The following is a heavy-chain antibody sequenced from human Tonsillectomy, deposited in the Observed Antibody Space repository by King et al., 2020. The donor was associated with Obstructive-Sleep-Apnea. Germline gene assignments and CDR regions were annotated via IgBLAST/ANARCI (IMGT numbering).Heavy chain of an antibody. J-gene: IGHJ6*02. CDR3: ARESWFGRTYYAMDV. CDR2: ISSSSSI. V-gene: IGHV3-48*04. CDR1: GFSFSSFR. D-gene: IGHD3-10*01. Sequence: VQLVESGGGLIQPGGSLRLSCAASGFSFSSFRMNWVRQAPGKGLEWVSYISSSSSIYYADSVKGRFTISRDNAKNSLYLQMNSLRAEDTAVYYCARESWFGRTYYAMDVWGQGTTVTVSS.